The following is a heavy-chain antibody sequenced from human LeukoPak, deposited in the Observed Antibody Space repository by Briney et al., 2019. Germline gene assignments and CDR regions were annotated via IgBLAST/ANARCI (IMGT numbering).Heavy chain of an antibody. J-gene: IGHJ4*02. D-gene: IGHD5-18*01. V-gene: IGHV4-38-2*02. Sequence: PSETLSLTCAVSGYSISSGYYWGWIRQPPGKGLEWIGSIYHSGSPYYNPSLKSRVTISVDTSKNQFSLKLSSVTAADTAVYYCAREGYSYGYYFDYWGQGTLVTVSS. CDR2: IYHSGSP. CDR3: AREGYSYGYYFDY. CDR1: GYSISSGYY.